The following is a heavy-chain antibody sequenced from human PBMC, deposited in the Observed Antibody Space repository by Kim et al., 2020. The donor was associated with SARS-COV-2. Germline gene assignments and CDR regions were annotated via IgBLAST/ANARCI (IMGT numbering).Heavy chain of an antibody. CDR3: ARRDRKYEEGWFDP. CDR2: IYYSGST. Sequence: SETLSLTCTVSGGSISSSSYYWGWIRQPPGKGLEWIGSIYYSGSTYYNPSLKSRVTISVDTSKNQFSLKLSSVTAADTAVYYCARRDRKYEEGWFDPWGQGTLVTVSS. V-gene: IGHV4-39*01. J-gene: IGHJ5*02. D-gene: IGHD3-16*01. CDR1: GGSISSSSYY.